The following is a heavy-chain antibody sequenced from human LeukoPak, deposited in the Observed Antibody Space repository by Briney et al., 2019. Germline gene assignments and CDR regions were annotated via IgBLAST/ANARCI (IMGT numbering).Heavy chain of an antibody. D-gene: IGHD3-22*01. J-gene: IGHJ4*02. CDR2: INHSGGTT. CDR3: ARSGSHYYDSSGYCDY. Sequence: ASVKVSCKASGYTFTSFYMHWVRQAPGKGLEWMGIINHSGGTTTYAQKFQGRVTMTRDTSTSTVYMELSSLRSEDTAVYYCARSGSHYYDSSGYCDYWGQGTLVTVSS. V-gene: IGHV1-46*01. CDR1: GYTFTSFY.